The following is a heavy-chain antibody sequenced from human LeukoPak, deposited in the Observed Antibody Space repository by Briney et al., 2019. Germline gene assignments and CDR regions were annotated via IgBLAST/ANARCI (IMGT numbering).Heavy chain of an antibody. V-gene: IGHV4-59*12. J-gene: IGHJ3*02. D-gene: IGHD5-18*01. CDR3: ARSDTAMVSGAFDI. Sequence: SETLSLTCSVSGVSLSTYSWTWVRQPPGKGLEWIGYASDSGTTNYNPSLKSRVTISVDASKSQFSLKLSSVTAADTAVYYCARSDTAMVSGAFDIWGQGTMVTVSS. CDR1: GVSLSTYS. CDR2: ASDSGTT.